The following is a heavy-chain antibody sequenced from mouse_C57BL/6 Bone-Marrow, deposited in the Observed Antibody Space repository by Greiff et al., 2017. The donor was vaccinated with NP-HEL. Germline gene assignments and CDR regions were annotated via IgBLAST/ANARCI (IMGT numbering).Heavy chain of an antibody. J-gene: IGHJ2*01. CDR1: GYTFTSYW. Sequence: QVHVKQPGAELVRPGSSVKLSCKASGYTFTSYWMHWVKQRPIQGLEWIGNIDPSDSETHYNQKFKDKATFTVDKSSSTAYMQLSSLTAEDSAVYYSARMDYYGSSAFDYWGQGTTLTVSA. V-gene: IGHV1-52*01. CDR3: ARMDYYGSSAFDY. CDR2: IDPSDSET. D-gene: IGHD1-1*01.